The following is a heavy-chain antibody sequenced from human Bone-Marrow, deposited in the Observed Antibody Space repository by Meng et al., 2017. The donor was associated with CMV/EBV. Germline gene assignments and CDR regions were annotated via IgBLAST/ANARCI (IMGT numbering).Heavy chain of an antibody. J-gene: IGHJ6*02. CDR2: IYPADSNT. CDR3: ARLTGKTETRGPWSQSVYYYYGMDV. D-gene: IGHD3-10*01. V-gene: IGHV5-51*01. Sequence: GWVRQMPEKGLEWMGIIYPADSNTRYSPSFQGQVTISADKSTSTAYLQWSSLKASDTAMYYCARLTGKTETRGPWSQSVYYYYGMDVWGQGTMVTVSS.